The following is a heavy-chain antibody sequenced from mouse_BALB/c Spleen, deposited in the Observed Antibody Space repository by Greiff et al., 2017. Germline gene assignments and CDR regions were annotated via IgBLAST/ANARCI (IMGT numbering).Heavy chain of an antibody. CDR2: IDPANGNT. V-gene: IGHV14-3*02. Sequence: EVQLQESGAELVKPGASVKLSCTASGFNIKDTYMHWVKQRPEQGLEWIGRIDPANGNTKYDPKFQGKATITADTSSNTAYLQLSSLTSEDTAVYYCARGVYYGIPDAMDYWGQGTSVTVSS. CDR1: GFNIKDTY. D-gene: IGHD2-1*01. J-gene: IGHJ4*01. CDR3: ARGVYYGIPDAMDY.